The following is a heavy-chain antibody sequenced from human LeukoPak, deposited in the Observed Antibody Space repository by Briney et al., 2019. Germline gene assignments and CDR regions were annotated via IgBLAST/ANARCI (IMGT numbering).Heavy chain of an antibody. CDR3: ARIGGTGTWYAFDI. V-gene: IGHV1-2*02. J-gene: IGHJ3*02. Sequence: GASVEVSCKASGYTFTGYYMHWVRQAPGQGLEWMGWINPNSGGTNYAQKFQGRVTMTRDTSISTAYMELSRLRSDDTAVYYCARIGGTGTWYAFDIWGQGTMVTVSS. CDR2: INPNSGGT. CDR1: GYTFTGYY. D-gene: IGHD1-1*01.